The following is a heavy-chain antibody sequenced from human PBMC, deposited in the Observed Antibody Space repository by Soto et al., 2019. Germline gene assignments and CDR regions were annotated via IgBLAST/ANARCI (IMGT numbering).Heavy chain of an antibody. V-gene: IGHV3-73*01. CDR3: TRPRGSGDY. CDR2: IRSKANSHAT. D-gene: IGHD3-10*01. Sequence: GESLKISCAASGFTFSGSAMHWVRQAPGKGLEWVGRIRSKANSHATAYTASVNGRFTISRDDSKNTAYLQMNSLRTEDTAVYYCTRPRGSGDYWGQGTLVTVSS. J-gene: IGHJ4*02. CDR1: GFTFSGSA.